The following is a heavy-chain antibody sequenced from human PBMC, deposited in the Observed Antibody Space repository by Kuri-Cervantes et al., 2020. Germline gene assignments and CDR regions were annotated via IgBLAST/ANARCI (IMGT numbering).Heavy chain of an antibody. J-gene: IGHJ4*02. CDR2: ISHTGSA. CDR1: GGSLSGYY. CDR3: ARQGYSYAYKY. Sequence: SETLSLTCVVSGGSLSGYYWSLIRQPPGKGLEWIGGISHTGSATYNPSLESRVTISVDRSKNQFSLKLTSVTAADTAVYYCARQGYSYAYKYWGQGTLVTVSS. D-gene: IGHD5-18*01. V-gene: IGHV4-34*01.